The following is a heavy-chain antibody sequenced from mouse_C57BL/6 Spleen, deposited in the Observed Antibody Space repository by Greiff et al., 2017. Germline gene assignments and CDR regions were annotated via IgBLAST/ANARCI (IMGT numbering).Heavy chain of an antibody. D-gene: IGHD5-1-1*01. CDR1: GYTFTDYY. CDR3: ATNTAPPQDAREY. V-gene: IGHV1-77*01. J-gene: IGHJ4*01. CDR2: IGPGSGST. Sequence: VQLQQSGAELVKPGASVKISCKASGYTFTDYYINWVKQRPGQGLEWIGKIGPGSGSTYYNEKFKGKATLTVAKSSSTAYMQHSSLTSEDAADDDWATNTAPPQDAREYWGQGTTVNVAS.